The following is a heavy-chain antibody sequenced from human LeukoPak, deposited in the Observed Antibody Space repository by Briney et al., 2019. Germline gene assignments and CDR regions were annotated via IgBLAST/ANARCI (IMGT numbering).Heavy chain of an antibody. CDR2: ISSSGSTI. J-gene: IGHJ4*02. Sequence: PGGSLRLSCAASGFTFSSYEMNWVRQAPGKGLEWVSYISSSGSTIYYADSVKGRFTISRDNAKNSLYLQMNSLRTEDTAVYYCAIFRGTGVFDYWGQGTLVTVSS. CDR1: GFTFSSYE. CDR3: AIFRGTGVFDY. V-gene: IGHV3-48*03.